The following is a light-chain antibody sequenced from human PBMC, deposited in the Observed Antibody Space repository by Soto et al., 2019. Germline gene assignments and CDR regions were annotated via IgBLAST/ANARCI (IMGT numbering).Light chain of an antibody. CDR2: DAS. Sequence: EVVLTQSPANLSLSPGDRTTLSCRASSGFWRAVAWYPQRSGQAPRLLIFDASIRVPTTPARVSGSVSGTEFTLTISSLESEDFAVYFCQQYGDRPRTFGQGTKVDIK. CDR3: QQYGDRPRT. J-gene: IGKJ1*01. V-gene: IGKV3-15*01. CDR1: SGFWRA.